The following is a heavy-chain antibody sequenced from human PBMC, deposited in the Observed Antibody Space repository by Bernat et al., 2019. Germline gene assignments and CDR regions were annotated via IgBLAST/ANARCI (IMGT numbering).Heavy chain of an antibody. CDR3: ARGLNSSGRTGEWLYYYYYYMDV. J-gene: IGHJ6*03. CDR1: GGTFSSYA. Sequence: QVQLVQSGAEVKKPGSSVKVSCKASGGTFSSYAISWVRQAPGQGLEWMGGIIPIFGTANYAQKFQGRVTITADKSTSTACMELSGVRSEETAVYYCARGLNSSGRTGEWLYYYYYYMDVWGKGTTVTVSS. D-gene: IGHD3-3*01. CDR2: IIPIFGTA. V-gene: IGHV1-69*06.